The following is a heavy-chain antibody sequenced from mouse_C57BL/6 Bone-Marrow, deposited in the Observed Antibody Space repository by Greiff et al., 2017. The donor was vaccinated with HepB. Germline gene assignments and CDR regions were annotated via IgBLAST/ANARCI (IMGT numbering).Heavy chain of an antibody. CDR3: ARDYYGSSYVTSYYAMDY. Sequence: EVHLVESGGGLVQPGGSLKLSCAASGFTFSDYGMAWVRQAPRKGPEWVAFISNLAYSIYYADTVTGRFTISRENAKNTLYLEMSSLRSEDTAMYYCARDYYGSSYVTSYYAMDYWGQGTSVTVSS. CDR2: ISNLAYSI. CDR1: GFTFSDYG. D-gene: IGHD1-1*01. J-gene: IGHJ4*01. V-gene: IGHV5-15*01.